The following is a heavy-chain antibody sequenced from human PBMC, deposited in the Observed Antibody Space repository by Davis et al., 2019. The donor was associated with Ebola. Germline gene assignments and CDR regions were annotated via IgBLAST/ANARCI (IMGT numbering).Heavy chain of an antibody. CDR2: IYYSGST. Sequence: SETLSLTCTVSGGSISNYYWSWIRQSPGKGLEWIAYIYYSGSTSYNPSLKSRVTISVDTSKNQFSLKLSSVTAADTAVYYCARHPDYSNEYYYYYGMDVWGQGTTVTVSS. D-gene: IGHD4-11*01. CDR3: ARHPDYSNEYYYYYGMDV. V-gene: IGHV4-59*08. CDR1: GGSISNYY. J-gene: IGHJ6*02.